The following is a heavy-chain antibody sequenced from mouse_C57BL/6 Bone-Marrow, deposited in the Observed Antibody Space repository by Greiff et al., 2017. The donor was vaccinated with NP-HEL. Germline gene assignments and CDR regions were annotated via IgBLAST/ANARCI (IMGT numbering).Heavy chain of an antibody. CDR2: IDPSDSYT. D-gene: IGHD2-2*01. CDR1: GYTFTSYW. V-gene: IGHV1-59*01. J-gene: IGHJ2*01. Sequence: VQLQQPGAELVRPGTSVKLSCKASGYTFTSYWMHWVKQRPGQGLEWIGVIDPSDSYTNYNQKFKGKATLTVDTSSSTDYMQLSSLTSEDSAVYYCARGGMVTTYDYWGQGTTLTVSS. CDR3: ARGGMVTTYDY.